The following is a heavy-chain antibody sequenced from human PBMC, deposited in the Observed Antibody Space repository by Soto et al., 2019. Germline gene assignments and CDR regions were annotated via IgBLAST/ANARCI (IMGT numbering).Heavy chain of an antibody. CDR1: GYTFTSYA. CDR3: ARRRGFRGWFDP. CDR2: INAVNGNT. Sequence: ASVKVSCKASGYTFTSYAMHWVRQAPGQRLEWMGWINAVNGNTKYSQKFQGRVTITRDTSASTAYMELSSLRSEDTAVYYCARRRGFRGWFDPWGQGTLVTVSS. D-gene: IGHD3-10*01. V-gene: IGHV1-3*01. J-gene: IGHJ5*02.